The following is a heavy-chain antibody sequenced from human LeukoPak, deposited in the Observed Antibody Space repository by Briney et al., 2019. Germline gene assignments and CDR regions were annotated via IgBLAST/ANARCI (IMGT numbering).Heavy chain of an antibody. CDR2: ISSNSSYI. J-gene: IGHJ4*02. CDR3: AREFYDSSGYYPLGY. Sequence: PGGSLRLSCAASGFTFSSYSMNWVRQAPGKGLEWVSSISSNSSYIYYADSVKGRFTISRDNAKNTLYLQMNSLRAEDTAVYYCAREFYDSSGYYPLGYWGEGTLVTVSS. D-gene: IGHD3-22*01. CDR1: GFTFSSYS. V-gene: IGHV3-21*01.